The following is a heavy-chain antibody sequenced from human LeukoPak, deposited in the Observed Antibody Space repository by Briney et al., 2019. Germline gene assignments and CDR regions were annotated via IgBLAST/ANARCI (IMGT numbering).Heavy chain of an antibody. Sequence: PSETLSLTCTVSVGSISSGCYNWSWLRQHPGKGLEWIGYIYHSGSTYYNPSLESRVTISVDTSKNQFSLRLSSVTAADTAVYYCARDRGLSYLDYWGQGTLVTVSS. CDR2: IYHSGST. CDR1: VGSISSGCYN. V-gene: IGHV4-31*03. CDR3: ARDRGLSYLDY. J-gene: IGHJ4*02.